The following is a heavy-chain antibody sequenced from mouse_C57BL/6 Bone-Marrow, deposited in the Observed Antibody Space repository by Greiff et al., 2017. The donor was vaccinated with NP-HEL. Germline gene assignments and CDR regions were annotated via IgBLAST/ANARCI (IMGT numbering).Heavy chain of an antibody. D-gene: IGHD2-1*01. CDR2: INPGSGGT. CDR3: AMGNYVGFAY. V-gene: IGHV1-54*01. CDR1: GYAFTNYL. Sequence: QVQLQQSGAELVRPGTSVKVSCKASGYAFTNYLIEWVKQRPGQGLEWIGVINPGSGGTNYNEKFKGKATLTADKSSSTAYMQLSSLTSEDSAVYFCAMGNYVGFAYWGQGTLVTVSA. J-gene: IGHJ3*01.